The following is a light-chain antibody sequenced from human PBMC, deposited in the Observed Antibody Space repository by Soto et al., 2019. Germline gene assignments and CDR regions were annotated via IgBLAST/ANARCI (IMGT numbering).Light chain of an antibody. CDR1: XXDVGGYNY. Sequence: QSALTQPASVSGSPGXXITISCTXXXXDVGGYNYVSWYQQHPGKAPKLMIYEVSNRPSGVSNRFSGSKSGNTASLTISGLQAEDEADYYCSSYTSSSTLVVFGGGTKLTVL. CDR3: SSYTSSSTLVV. J-gene: IGLJ2*01. CDR2: EVS. V-gene: IGLV2-14*01.